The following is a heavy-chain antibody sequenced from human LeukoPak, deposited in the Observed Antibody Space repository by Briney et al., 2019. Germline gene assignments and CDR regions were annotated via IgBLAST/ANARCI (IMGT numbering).Heavy chain of an antibody. CDR3: PRRQVEGSYYVFHY. V-gene: IGHV1-8*01. CDR2: MYPNSGNT. Sequence: ASVTVSCMASGYTFTSYDINGVRQAPGQGLEWMGWMYPNSGNTGYAQKLQGRVTLTRHTSIRTHYMELRSLRSEDTHVYYCPRRQVEGSYYVFHYWGQGTLGTVS. D-gene: IGHD1-26*01. J-gene: IGHJ4*02. CDR1: GYTFTSYD.